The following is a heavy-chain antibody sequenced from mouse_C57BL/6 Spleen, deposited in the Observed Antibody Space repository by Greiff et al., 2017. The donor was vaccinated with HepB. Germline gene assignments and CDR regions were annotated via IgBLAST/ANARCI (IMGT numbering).Heavy chain of an antibody. CDR3: TREGYYYGSKGYFDY. CDR2: IDPETGGT. CDR1: GYTFTDYE. V-gene: IGHV1-15*01. J-gene: IGHJ2*01. Sequence: VKLQESGAELVRPGASVTLSCKASGYTFTDYEMHWVKQTPVHGLEWIGAIDPETGGTAYNQKFKGKAILTADKSSSTAYMELRSLTSEDSAVYYCTREGYYYGSKGYFDYWGQGTTLTVSS. D-gene: IGHD1-1*01.